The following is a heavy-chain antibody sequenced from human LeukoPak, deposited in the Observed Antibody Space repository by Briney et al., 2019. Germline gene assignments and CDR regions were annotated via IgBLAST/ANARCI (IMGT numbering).Heavy chain of an antibody. J-gene: IGHJ6*04. CDR3: ARGHDYDFWSGHTPLDV. CDR1: GGTFSSYA. V-gene: IGHV1-69*05. CDR2: ITPIFGTA. Sequence: SVKVSCKASGGTFSSYAISWVRQAPGQGLEWVGGITPIFGTANYAQKFQGRVTITTDESTSTAYMELSSLRSEDTAVFYCARGHDYDFWSGHTPLDVWGKGTTVTVSS. D-gene: IGHD3-3*01.